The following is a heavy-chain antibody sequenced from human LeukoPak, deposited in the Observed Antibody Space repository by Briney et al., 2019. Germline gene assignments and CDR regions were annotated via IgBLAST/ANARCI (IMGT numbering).Heavy chain of an antibody. CDR1: GYTFTIYY. Sequence: GASVKVSFTASGYTFTIYYMHWVRQAPGQGLEWMGIINPSGGSTSYAQKFQGRVTMTRDTSTSTVYMELSSLRSEDTAVYYCARDPIYDILTGYYSAHFDYWGQGTLVTVSS. V-gene: IGHV1-46*01. CDR3: ARDPIYDILTGYYSAHFDY. CDR2: INPSGGST. D-gene: IGHD3-9*01. J-gene: IGHJ4*02.